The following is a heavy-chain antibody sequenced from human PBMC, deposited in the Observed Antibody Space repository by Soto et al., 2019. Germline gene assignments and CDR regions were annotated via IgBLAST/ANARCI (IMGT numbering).Heavy chain of an antibody. D-gene: IGHD6-6*01. J-gene: IGHJ4*02. CDR3: AKDGIEYSSSFHDY. CDR1: GFTFSSYG. CDR2: ISYDGSNK. V-gene: IGHV3-30*18. Sequence: SGGSLRLSCAASGFTFSSYGMHWVRQAPGKGLEWVAVISYDGSNKYYADSVKGRFTISRDNSKNTLYLQMNSLRAEDTAVYYCAKDGIEYSSSFHDYWGQGTLVTVSS.